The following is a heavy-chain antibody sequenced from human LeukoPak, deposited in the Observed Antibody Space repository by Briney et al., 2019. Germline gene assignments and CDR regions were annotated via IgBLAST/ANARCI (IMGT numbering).Heavy chain of an antibody. CDR1: GYTFTNYG. D-gene: IGHD7-27*01. Sequence: ASVKVSCKASGYTFTNYGISWVRQAPGQGLEWMGWISAYNGNTNYAQKFQGRITMTTDTSTSTAYMELRSLRSDDTAVYYCASRKLGNDYWGQGTLVTVSS. CDR2: ISAYNGNT. CDR3: ASRKLGNDY. V-gene: IGHV1-18*01. J-gene: IGHJ4*02.